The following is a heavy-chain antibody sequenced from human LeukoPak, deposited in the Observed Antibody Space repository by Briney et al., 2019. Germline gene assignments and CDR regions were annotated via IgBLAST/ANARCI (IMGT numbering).Heavy chain of an antibody. CDR1: GFTFSSYC. CDR2: IRVDGGEK. CDR3: ARDKGYNSAY. V-gene: IGHV3-7*01. D-gene: IGHD5-24*01. Sequence: GGSLRLSCAASGFTFSSYCMSWVRQTPGKGLEWVADIRVDGGEKYYMDSVEGRFTISRDNAKNSLYLQMYSLRPEDTAVYYCARDKGYNSAYWGRGTPVTASS. J-gene: IGHJ4*02.